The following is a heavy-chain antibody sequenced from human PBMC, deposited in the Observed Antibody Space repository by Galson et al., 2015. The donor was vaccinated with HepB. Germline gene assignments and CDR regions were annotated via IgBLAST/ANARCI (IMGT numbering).Heavy chain of an antibody. CDR3: VKGGDFWDY. J-gene: IGHJ4*02. CDR1: GLTFSTYA. Sequence: SLRLSCAASGLTFSTYAIHWVRQAPGKGLEYVSGITIDGDNTYYADSVKGRFTISRDNSKNTVYLQMSSLRPEDTSVYYCVKGGDFWDYWGQGTLVTVSS. V-gene: IGHV3-64D*06. CDR2: ITIDGDNT.